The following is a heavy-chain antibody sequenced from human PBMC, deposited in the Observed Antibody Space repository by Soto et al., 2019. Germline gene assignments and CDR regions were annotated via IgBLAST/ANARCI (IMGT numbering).Heavy chain of an antibody. CDR2: IISILGIA. D-gene: IGHD3-10*01. V-gene: IGHV1-69*08. J-gene: IGHJ4*02. CDR3: AREEYYYVSGAFFDY. Sequence: QVQLVQSGAEVKKPGSSVKVSCKASGGTFSSYTISWVRQAPGQGLEWMGRIISILGIANYAQKLQGRVTITADKSTSTAYMELSSLRSEDPAVYYCAREEYYYVSGAFFDYWGQGTLVTVSS. CDR1: GGTFSSYT.